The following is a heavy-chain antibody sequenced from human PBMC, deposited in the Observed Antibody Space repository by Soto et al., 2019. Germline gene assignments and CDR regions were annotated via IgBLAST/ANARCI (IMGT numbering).Heavy chain of an antibody. D-gene: IGHD6-13*01. Sequence: ASVKVSCKASGGTFSSYAISWVRQAPGQGLEWMGGIIPIFGTANYAQKFQGRVTITADESTSTAYVELSSLRSEDTAVYYCARAAAAGYYYGMDVWGQGTTVTVSS. CDR3: ARAAAAGYYYGMDV. CDR2: IIPIFGTA. CDR1: GGTFSSYA. J-gene: IGHJ6*02. V-gene: IGHV1-69*13.